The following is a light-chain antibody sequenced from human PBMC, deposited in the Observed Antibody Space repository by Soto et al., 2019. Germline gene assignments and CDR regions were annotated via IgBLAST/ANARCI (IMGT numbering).Light chain of an antibody. Sequence: EVVLTQSPNTLSLSPGERATLSCWASQSLRSSYLAWYQRKPGQAPRLLMFGASRRATGIPDRFNGSGSGTDFILTISRLEPEDVAVYYCQQSYNLPLTFGPGTKVDIK. CDR3: QQSYNLPLT. CDR2: GAS. V-gene: IGKV3-20*01. CDR1: QSLRSSY. J-gene: IGKJ3*01.